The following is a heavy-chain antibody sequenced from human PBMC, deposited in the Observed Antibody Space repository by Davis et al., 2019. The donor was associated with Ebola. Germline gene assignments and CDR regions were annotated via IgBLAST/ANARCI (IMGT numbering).Heavy chain of an antibody. D-gene: IGHD1-1*01. Sequence: ASVKVSCKASGYTFTSYGISWVRQAPGQGLEWMGWISAYNGNTNYAQKLQGRVTMTTDTSTSTAYMEVGTLGSDDTAVYYCARAQFPTTSDHWGQGTLVTVSS. CDR1: GYTFTSYG. CDR3: ARAQFPTTSDH. CDR2: ISAYNGNT. V-gene: IGHV1-18*04. J-gene: IGHJ4*02.